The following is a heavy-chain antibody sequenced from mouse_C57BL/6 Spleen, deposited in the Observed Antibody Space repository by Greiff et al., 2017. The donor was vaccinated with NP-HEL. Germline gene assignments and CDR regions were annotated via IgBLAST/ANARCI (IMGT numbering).Heavy chain of an antibody. Sequence: QVQLQQSGAELVRPGTSVKMSCKASGYTFTNYWIGWAKQRPGHGLEWIGDIYPGGGYTNYNEKFKGKATLTADKSSSTAYMQFSSLTSEDSAIYYCARSGDYKCFAYWGQGTLVTVSA. J-gene: IGHJ3*01. CDR1: GYTFTNYW. CDR3: ARSGDYKCFAY. CDR2: IYPGGGYT. V-gene: IGHV1-63*01. D-gene: IGHD2-12*01.